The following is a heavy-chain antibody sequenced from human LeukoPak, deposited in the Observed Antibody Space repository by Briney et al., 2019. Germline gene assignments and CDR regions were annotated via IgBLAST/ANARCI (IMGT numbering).Heavy chain of an antibody. D-gene: IGHD4-23*01. V-gene: IGHV3-7*03. CDR2: IKQDGSDK. J-gene: IGHJ4*02. CDR1: GFTFSSYW. Sequence: GGSLRLSCAASGFTFSSYWMSWVRRAPGEGLEWVANIKQDGSDKYYVDSVKGRFTISRDNAKNSLYLQINSLRAEDTAVYYCARKTVVGSYFDYWGQGTPVTVSS. CDR3: ARKTVVGSYFDY.